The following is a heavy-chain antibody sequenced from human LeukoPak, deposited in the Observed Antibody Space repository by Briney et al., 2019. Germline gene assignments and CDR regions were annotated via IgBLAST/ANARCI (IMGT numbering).Heavy chain of an antibody. V-gene: IGHV1-2*02. J-gene: IGHJ4*02. D-gene: IGHD3-16*01. CDR2: INPNSGGT. CDR1: GYTFTGYY. CDR3: ARVRAPIRLGESWNFDY. Sequence: ASVKASCKASGYTFTGYYMHWVRQAPGQGLEWMGWINPNSGGTNYAQKFQGRVTMTRDTSISTAYMELSKLRSDDTAVYYCARVRAPIRLGESWNFDYWGQGTLVTVSS.